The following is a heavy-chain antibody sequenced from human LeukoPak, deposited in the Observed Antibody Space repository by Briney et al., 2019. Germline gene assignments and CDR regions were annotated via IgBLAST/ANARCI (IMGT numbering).Heavy chain of an antibody. D-gene: IGHD2-2*01. CDR1: GFTFNRYG. V-gene: IGHV3-30*02. Sequence: GGSLRLSCAASGFTFNRYGMHWVRQAPGKGLEWVAFMRYDATNKYEADSVKGRFTISRDNSKSMLYLQMNSLRAEDTAVYYCAKVPTSSSTSCYWGQGTLVTVSS. CDR3: AKVPTSSSTSCY. CDR2: MRYDATNK. J-gene: IGHJ4*02.